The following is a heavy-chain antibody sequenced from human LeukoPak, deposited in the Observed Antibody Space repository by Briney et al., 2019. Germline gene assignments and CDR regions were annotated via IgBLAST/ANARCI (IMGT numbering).Heavy chain of an antibody. Sequence: PGGSLRLSCAASGFTFSSYEMNWVRQAPGKGLEWVSSISSSSSYIYYADSVKGRFTISRDNAKNSLYLQMNSLRAEDTAVYYCARSSILKRTPVFDYWGQGTLVTVSS. CDR2: ISSSSSYI. J-gene: IGHJ4*02. V-gene: IGHV3-21*01. D-gene: IGHD1-14*01. CDR1: GFTFSSYE. CDR3: ARSSILKRTPVFDY.